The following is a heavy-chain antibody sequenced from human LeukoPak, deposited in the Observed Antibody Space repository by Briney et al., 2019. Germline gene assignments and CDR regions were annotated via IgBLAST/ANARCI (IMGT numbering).Heavy chain of an antibody. CDR3: ARYSRIAAAGNYRYFQH. D-gene: IGHD6-13*01. Sequence: PSETLSLTCAAYGGSFSGYYWSWIRQPPGKGLEWIGEINHSGSTNYNPSLKSRVTISVDTSKNQFSLKLSSVTAADTAVYYCARYSRIAAAGNYRYFQHWGQGTLVTVSS. CDR2: INHSGST. CDR1: GGSFSGYY. V-gene: IGHV4-34*01. J-gene: IGHJ1*01.